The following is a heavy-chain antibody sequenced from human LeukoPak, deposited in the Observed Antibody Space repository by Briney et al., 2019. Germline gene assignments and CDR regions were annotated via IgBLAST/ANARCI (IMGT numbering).Heavy chain of an antibody. CDR2: ISGSGGST. CDR3: AKDPSSGWYVYYYYGMDV. Sequence: GGSLRLSCAASGFTFNSYAMSWVRQAPGKGLEWVSAISGSGGSTYYADSVKGRFTISRDNSKNTLYLQMNSLRAEDTAVYYCAKDPSSGWYVYYYYGMDVWGQGTTVTVSS. V-gene: IGHV3-23*01. D-gene: IGHD6-19*01. J-gene: IGHJ6*02. CDR1: GFTFNSYA.